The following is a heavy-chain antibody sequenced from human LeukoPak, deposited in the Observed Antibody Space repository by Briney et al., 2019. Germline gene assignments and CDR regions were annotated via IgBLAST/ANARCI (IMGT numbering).Heavy chain of an antibody. Sequence: SETLSLICTVSGGSISSSSYYWGWIRQPPGKGLEWLGSIYYSGSTYYNPSLKSRVTISVDTSKNQFSLKLSSVTAADTAVYYCARAYSGSYGTFDYWGQGTLVTVSS. D-gene: IGHD1-26*01. J-gene: IGHJ4*02. CDR3: ARAYSGSYGTFDY. CDR1: GGSISSSSYY. CDR2: IYYSGST. V-gene: IGHV4-39*01.